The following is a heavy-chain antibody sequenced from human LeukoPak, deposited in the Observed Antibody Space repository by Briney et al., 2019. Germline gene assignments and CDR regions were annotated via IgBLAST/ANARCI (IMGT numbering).Heavy chain of an antibody. CDR3: ARLSGGSFDY. CDR1: GFTVSSNY. Sequence: GGSLRLSCAASGFTVSSNYMSWVRQAPGKGLEGVSVFYSGGSTYYADSVKGVFTISRNNSQNSLYLQINSLRAEDTAVYYCARLSGGSFDYWGQGTLVTVSS. D-gene: IGHD2-15*01. V-gene: IGHV3-53*01. CDR2: FYSGGST. J-gene: IGHJ4*02.